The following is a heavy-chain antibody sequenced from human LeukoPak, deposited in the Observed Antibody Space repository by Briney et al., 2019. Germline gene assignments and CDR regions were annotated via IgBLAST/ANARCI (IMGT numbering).Heavy chain of an antibody. J-gene: IGHJ4*02. CDR3: AKDGHYYDSSGYLYYFDY. Sequence: PGGSLRLSCAASGFTFSSYGMHWVRQAPGKGLEWVAFIRYDGSNKYYADSVKGRFTISRDNSKNTLYLQMNSLRAEDTAVYYCAKDGHYYDSSGYLYYFDYWGQGTLVTVSS. CDR2: IRYDGSNK. V-gene: IGHV3-30*02. D-gene: IGHD3-22*01. CDR1: GFTFSSYG.